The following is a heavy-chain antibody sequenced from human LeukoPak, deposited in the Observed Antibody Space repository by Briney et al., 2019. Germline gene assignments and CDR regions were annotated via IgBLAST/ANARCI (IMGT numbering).Heavy chain of an antibody. CDR3: ARGGGSCSSTSCLPDY. D-gene: IGHD2-2*01. Sequence: GGSLRLSCAASGFTFSSYAMSWVRQAPGKGLEWVSAISGSGGSTYYADSVKGRFTISRDNSKNTLYLQMNSLRAEDTAVYYCARGGGSCSSTSCLPDYWGQGTLVTVSS. CDR1: GFTFSSYA. CDR2: ISGSGGST. J-gene: IGHJ4*02. V-gene: IGHV3-23*01.